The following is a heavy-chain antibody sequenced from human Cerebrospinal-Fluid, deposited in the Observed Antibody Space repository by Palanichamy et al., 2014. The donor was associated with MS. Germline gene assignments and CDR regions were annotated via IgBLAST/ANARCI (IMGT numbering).Heavy chain of an antibody. V-gene: IGHV1-69*01. J-gene: IGHJ6*02. CDR2: IIPMFSIV. CDR3: ARVLRREGYNSYYYNGMDV. CDR1: GGTFNSDA. D-gene: IGHD5-24*01. Sequence: QVQLVQSGAEVKKPGSSVKVSCKTSGGTFNSDAISWVRQAPGQGLQWMGGIIPMFSIVNYAQKFQGRVTITADESTSTADMELSSLRSEDTAVCYCARVLRREGYNSYYYNGMDVWGQGTTVTVSS.